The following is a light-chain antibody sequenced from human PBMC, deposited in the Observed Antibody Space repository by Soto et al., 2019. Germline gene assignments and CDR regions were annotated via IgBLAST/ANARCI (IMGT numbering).Light chain of an antibody. CDR1: QDVSRY. V-gene: IGKV1-9*01. Sequence: DIQLTQSPSFLSASVGDRVTITCRASQDVSRYLAWYQQKPGKAPNLLIYAASTLRSGVPSRFSRSGYETEFTLTISGLQPEDFATCYCQQLNSYVFAFGPRKKVYIK. CDR3: QQLNSYVFA. J-gene: IGKJ3*01. CDR2: AAS.